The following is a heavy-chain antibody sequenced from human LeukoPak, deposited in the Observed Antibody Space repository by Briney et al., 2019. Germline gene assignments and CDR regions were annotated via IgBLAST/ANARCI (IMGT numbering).Heavy chain of an antibody. V-gene: IGHV4-34*01. Sequence: SETLSLTCAVSGGPFSGYDWTWIRQPPGKGLEWIGEINHGGDSNYNSSLQSRLTISVDTSRNQFFLKLSSATAADTAVYYCARSLRWLVEDRYLYYMDVWGDGTSVTVSS. D-gene: IGHD6-19*01. CDR2: INHGGDS. J-gene: IGHJ6*03. CDR3: ARSLRWLVEDRYLYYMDV. CDR1: GGPFSGYD.